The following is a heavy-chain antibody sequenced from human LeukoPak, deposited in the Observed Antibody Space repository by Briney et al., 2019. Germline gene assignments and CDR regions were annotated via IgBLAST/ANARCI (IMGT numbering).Heavy chain of an antibody. Sequence: GGSLTLSCAASGFTFSGSAMHWVRQASGNGLEWVGRIRTKANNYATTYTASVKGRFTISRDDSKNTAYLQMNSLKTEDTAVYYCTRPFNGSSRSWFDPWGQGTLVTVSS. CDR3: TRPFNGSSRSWFDP. V-gene: IGHV3-73*01. CDR1: GFTFSGSA. D-gene: IGHD6-13*01. CDR2: IRTKANNYAT. J-gene: IGHJ5*02.